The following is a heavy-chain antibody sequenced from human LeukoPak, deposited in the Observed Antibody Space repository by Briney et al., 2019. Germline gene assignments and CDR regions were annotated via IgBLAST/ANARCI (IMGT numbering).Heavy chain of an antibody. CDR1: GFTFSSYS. J-gene: IGHJ4*02. D-gene: IGHD3-22*01. Sequence: GGSLRLSCAASGFTFSSYSMNWVRQAPGKGLEWVSYISSSSSTIYYADSVKGRFTISRDNAKNSLYLQMNSLRAEDTAVYYCARTYYYDSSGYEGFDYWGQGTLVTVSS. V-gene: IGHV3-48*01. CDR3: ARTYYYDSSGYEGFDY. CDR2: ISSSSSTI.